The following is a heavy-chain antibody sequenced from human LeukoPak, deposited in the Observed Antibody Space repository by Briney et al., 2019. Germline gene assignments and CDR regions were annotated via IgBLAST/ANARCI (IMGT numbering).Heavy chain of an antibody. CDR2: ISAYNGNT. Sequence: ASVKVSCKASGYTFTSYGISWVRQAPGRGLEWMGWISAYNGNTNYAQKLQGRVTMTTDTSTSTAYMELRSLRSDDTAVYYCARLKPLDFWSGYSPYYFDYWGQGTLVTVSS. J-gene: IGHJ4*02. D-gene: IGHD3-3*01. CDR3: ARLKPLDFWSGYSPYYFDY. V-gene: IGHV1-18*01. CDR1: GYTFTSYG.